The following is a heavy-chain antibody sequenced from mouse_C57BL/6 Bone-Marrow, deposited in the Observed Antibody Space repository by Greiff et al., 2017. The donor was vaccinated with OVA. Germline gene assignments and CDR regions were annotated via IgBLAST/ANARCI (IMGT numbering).Heavy chain of an antibody. CDR2: ISSGGSYT. D-gene: IGHD2-5*01. V-gene: IGHV5-6*01. CDR3: ARQVYSNYYFDY. CDR1: GFTFSSYG. Sequence: EVQGVESGGDLVKPGGSLKLSCAASGFTFSSYGMSWVRQTPDKRLEWVATISSGGSYTYYPHSVKGRFTISRDNAKNTLYLQMSSLKAEDTAVYYCARQVYSNYYFDYWGQGTTLTVSS. J-gene: IGHJ2*01.